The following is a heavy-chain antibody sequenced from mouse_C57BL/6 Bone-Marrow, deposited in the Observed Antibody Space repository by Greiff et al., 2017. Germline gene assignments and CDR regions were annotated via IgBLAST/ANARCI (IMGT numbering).Heavy chain of an antibody. J-gene: IGHJ3*01. V-gene: IGHV1-81*01. D-gene: IGHD1-1*01. CDR2: IYPRSGNT. CDR1: GYTFTSYG. Sequence: QVQLQQSGAELARPGASVKLSCKASGYTFTSYGISWVKQRTGQGLEWIGEIYPRSGNTYYNEKFKGKATLTADKSSSTAYMELRSLTSEDSAVYFCARPDHYGSSLAWFAYWGQGTLVTVSA. CDR3: ARPDHYGSSLAWFAY.